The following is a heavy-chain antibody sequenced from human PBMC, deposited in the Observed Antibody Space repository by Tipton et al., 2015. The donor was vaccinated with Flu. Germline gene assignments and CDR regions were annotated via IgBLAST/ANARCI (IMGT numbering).Heavy chain of an antibody. CDR1: GGSITSYY. CDR3: ARHRVGLAVAGVDF. CDR2: FYDSGST. V-gene: IGHV4-59*08. D-gene: IGHD6-19*01. Sequence: TLSLTCTVSGGSITSYYWSWIRQPPGKGLEWIGYFYDSGSTKYNPSLKSRVTISVDTSKNQFFLRLTPVTAADTAVYYCARHRVGLAVAGVDFWGQGTPVTVSS. J-gene: IGHJ4*02.